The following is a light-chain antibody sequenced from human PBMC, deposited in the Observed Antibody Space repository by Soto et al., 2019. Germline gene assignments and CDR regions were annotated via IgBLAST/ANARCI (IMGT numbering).Light chain of an antibody. CDR2: DAT. J-gene: IGKJ4*01. CDR3: QQYDNLLLT. V-gene: IGKV1-33*01. Sequence: IQMTQPPSSLSAFVRDRVTITCHASQNISNYLNWYQQKPGKAPKLLIYDATNLETEVPPTLIGSGSGTDFTFTISSLQPEDIATYYCQQYDNLLLTFGGGTKVDIQ. CDR1: QNISNY.